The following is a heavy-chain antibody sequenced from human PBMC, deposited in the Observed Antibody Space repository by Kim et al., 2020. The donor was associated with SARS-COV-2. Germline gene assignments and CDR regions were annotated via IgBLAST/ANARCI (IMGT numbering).Heavy chain of an antibody. J-gene: IGHJ4*02. V-gene: IGHV3-30*04. D-gene: IGHD2-15*01. CDR2: ISYDGSNK. CDR3: ARANVRTYWIFDY. CDR1: GFTFSSYA. Sequence: GGSLRLSCAASGFTFSSYAMHWVRQAPGKGLEWVAVISYDGSNKYYADSVKGRFTISRDNSKNTLYLQMNSLRAEDTAVYYCARANVRTYWIFDYWGQGTLVTVSS.